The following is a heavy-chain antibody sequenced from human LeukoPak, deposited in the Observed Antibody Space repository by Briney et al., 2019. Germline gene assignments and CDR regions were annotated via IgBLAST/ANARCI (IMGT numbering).Heavy chain of an antibody. CDR3: ARDLGYDSQDGFDP. V-gene: IGHV3-11*04. D-gene: IGHD3-3*01. J-gene: IGHJ5*02. Sequence: GGSLRLSCAASGFTFSDYYMSWIRQAPGKGLEWVSYISSSGSTIYYADSVKGRFTISRDNSKNTLYLQMNSLRAEDTAVYYCARDLGYDSQDGFDPWGQGTLVTVSS. CDR1: GFTFSDYY. CDR2: ISSSGSTI.